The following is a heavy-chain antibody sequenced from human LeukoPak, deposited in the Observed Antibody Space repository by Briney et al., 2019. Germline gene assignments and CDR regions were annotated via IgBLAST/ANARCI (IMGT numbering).Heavy chain of an antibody. CDR1: GGSISSYY. D-gene: IGHD6-19*01. J-gene: IGHJ3*02. CDR2: IYYSGST. CDR3: ARLEQWLVYAFDI. V-gene: IGHV4-59*08. Sequence: TSETLSLTCTVSGGSISSYYRSWIRQPPGKGLEWIGYIYYSGSTNYNPSLKSRVTISVDTSKNQFSLKLSSVTAADTAVYYCARLEQWLVYAFDIWGQGTMVTVSS.